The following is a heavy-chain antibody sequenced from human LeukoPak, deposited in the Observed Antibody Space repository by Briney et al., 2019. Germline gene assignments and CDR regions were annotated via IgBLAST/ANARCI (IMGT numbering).Heavy chain of an antibody. CDR1: GYTFTSYG. CDR2: ISAYNGNT. Sequence: GASVKVSCKASGYTFTSYGISWVRQAPGQGLEWMGWISAYNGNTNYAQKLQGRVTMTTDTSTSTAYMELRSLRSDDTAVYYCATLHCSSTSCYWWYFDYWGQGTLVTVSS. J-gene: IGHJ4*02. CDR3: ATLHCSSTSCYWWYFDY. V-gene: IGHV1-18*01. D-gene: IGHD2-2*01.